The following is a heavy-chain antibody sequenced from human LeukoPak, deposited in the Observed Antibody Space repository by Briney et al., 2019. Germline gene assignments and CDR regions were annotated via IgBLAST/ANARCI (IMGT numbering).Heavy chain of an antibody. CDR2: INPNSGGT. V-gene: IGHV1-2*06. CDR1: GYTFTGYY. J-gene: IGHJ4*02. CDR3: ARDTDTSASYDY. Sequence: GASVKVSCKASGYTFTGYYMHWVRQAPGQGLEWMGRINPNSGGTNYAQKFQGRVTMTRDTSISTAYMELSRLRSDDTAVYYCARDTDTSASYDYWGQGALVTVSS. D-gene: IGHD6-19*01.